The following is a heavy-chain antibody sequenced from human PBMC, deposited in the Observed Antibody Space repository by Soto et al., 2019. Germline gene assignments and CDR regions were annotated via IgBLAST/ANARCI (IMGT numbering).Heavy chain of an antibody. CDR2: IYYSGTT. CDR1: GGSITSGNYY. Sequence: SETLSLTCTVSGGSITSGNYYWTWIRQHPGKGLEWIGNIYYSGTTYNNPSLESRLTISVDTSKNQFSLKLSSVTAADTAVYYCAREGLTNFDYWGQGTLVTVSS. J-gene: IGHJ4*02. D-gene: IGHD2-21*02. V-gene: IGHV4-30-4*08. CDR3: AREGLTNFDY.